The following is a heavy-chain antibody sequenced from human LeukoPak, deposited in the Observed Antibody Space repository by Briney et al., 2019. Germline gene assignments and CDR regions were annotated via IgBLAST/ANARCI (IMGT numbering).Heavy chain of an antibody. Sequence: ASVKVSCKASGYTFTSYGISWVRQAPGQGLEWMGWISAYNGNTNYAQKLQGRVTMTTDTSTSTAYMELRSLRSDDTAVYYCAREGGSIVGATFSYYYYYMDVWGKGTTVTVSS. CDR1: GYTFTSYG. D-gene: IGHD1-26*01. J-gene: IGHJ6*03. CDR2: ISAYNGNT. V-gene: IGHV1-18*01. CDR3: AREGGSIVGATFSYYYYYMDV.